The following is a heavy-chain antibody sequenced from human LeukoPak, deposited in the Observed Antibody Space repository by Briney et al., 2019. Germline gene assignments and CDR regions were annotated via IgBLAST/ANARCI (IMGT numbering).Heavy chain of an antibody. CDR3: ARDGVVAGVDY. J-gene: IGHJ4*02. CDR1: GFTFSSYG. Sequence: GGSLRLSCAASGFTFSSYGMHWVRQAPGKGLEWVAVIWYDGSNKYYADSVKGRFTISRDNSKNTLYLQMNSLRAEDTAVYYCARDGVVAGVDYWGQGTLVTVSS. V-gene: IGHV3-33*01. D-gene: IGHD6-19*01. CDR2: IWYDGSNK.